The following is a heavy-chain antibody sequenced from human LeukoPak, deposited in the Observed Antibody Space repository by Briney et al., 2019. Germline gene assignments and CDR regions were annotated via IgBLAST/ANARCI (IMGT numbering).Heavy chain of an antibody. CDR2: IYYSGST. CDR1: GGSISSGGYY. J-gene: IGHJ5*02. V-gene: IGHV4-31*03. Sequence: SQTLSLTCTVSGGSISSGGYYWSWIGQHPGKGLEWIGYIYYSGSTYYNPSLKSRVTISVDTSKNQFSLKLSSVTAADTAVYYCARATVVTPFLWFDPWGQGTLVTVSS. D-gene: IGHD4-23*01. CDR3: ARATVVTPFLWFDP.